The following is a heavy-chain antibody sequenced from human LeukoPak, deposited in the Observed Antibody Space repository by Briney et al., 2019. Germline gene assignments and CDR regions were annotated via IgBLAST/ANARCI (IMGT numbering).Heavy chain of an antibody. J-gene: IGHJ4*02. D-gene: IGHD3-3*01. Sequence: PSETLSLTCTVSGDSISSSSYSWDWIRQPPGKGLEWIGSIYYSGSTYYNPSLKSRVTISVDTSKNQFSLKLNSVTAADTAVYYCARDNSDYYIDYWGQGTLVTVSS. CDR3: ARDNSDYYIDY. V-gene: IGHV4-39*07. CDR2: IYYSGST. CDR1: GDSISSSSYS.